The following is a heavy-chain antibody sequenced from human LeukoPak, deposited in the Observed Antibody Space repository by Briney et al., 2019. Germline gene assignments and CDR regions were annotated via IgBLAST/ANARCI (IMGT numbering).Heavy chain of an antibody. J-gene: IGHJ6*02. Sequence: PSETLSLTCTVSGGSVNSGSYYWNWIRQPSGKGLEWIGYIYYSGSTNYNPSLKSRVTISVDTSKNQFSLKLSSVTAADTAVYYCARNRVAQAVAATYYYGMDVWGQGTTVTVSS. CDR1: GGSVNSGSYY. CDR2: IYYSGST. CDR3: ARNRVAQAVAATYYYGMDV. D-gene: IGHD6-19*01. V-gene: IGHV4-61*01.